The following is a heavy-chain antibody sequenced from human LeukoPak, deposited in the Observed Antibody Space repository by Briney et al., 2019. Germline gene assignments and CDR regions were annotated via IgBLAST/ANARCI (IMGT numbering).Heavy chain of an antibody. Sequence: ASVKVSCKASGYTFTSYGISWVRQAPGQGLEWMGWISAYNGNTNYAQKLQGRVTMTTDTSTSTAYMELRSPRSDDTAVYYCARVPEYGGNSGGLRDPFDYWGQGILVTVSS. CDR1: GYTFTSYG. J-gene: IGHJ4*02. D-gene: IGHD4-23*01. CDR3: ARVPEYGGNSGGLRDPFDY. V-gene: IGHV1-18*01. CDR2: ISAYNGNT.